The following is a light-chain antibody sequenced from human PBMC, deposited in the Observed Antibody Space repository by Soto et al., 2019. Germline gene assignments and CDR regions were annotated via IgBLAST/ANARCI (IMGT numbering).Light chain of an antibody. J-gene: IGKJ3*01. V-gene: IGKV1-33*01. CDR3: QHYDNLPPFT. CDR2: GAS. CDR1: QDIRKY. Sequence: DIQMTQSPSSLSASVGDRVTINCQARQDIRKYLNWYQQKPGRAPKLLIYGASNLETGVPSRFSGSGYGTDFTFTISSLQPEDIATYYCQHYDNLPPFTFGPGTKVAIK.